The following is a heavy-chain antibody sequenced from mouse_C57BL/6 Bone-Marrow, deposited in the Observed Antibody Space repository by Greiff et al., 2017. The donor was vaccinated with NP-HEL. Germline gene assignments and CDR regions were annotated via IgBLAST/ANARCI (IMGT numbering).Heavy chain of an antibody. CDR2: IYPRSGNT. D-gene: IGHD2-4*01. CDR3: AREVDYDGFAY. Sequence: QVQLQQSGAELARPGASVKLSCKASGYTFTSYGISWVKQRTGQGLEWIGEIYPRSGNTYYNEKFKGKATLTADKSSSTAYMELRSLTSEDSAVYFCAREVDYDGFAYWGQGTLVTVSA. CDR1: GYTFTSYG. J-gene: IGHJ3*01. V-gene: IGHV1-81*01.